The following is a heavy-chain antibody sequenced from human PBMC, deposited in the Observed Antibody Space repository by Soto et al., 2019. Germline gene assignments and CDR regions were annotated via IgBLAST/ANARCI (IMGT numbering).Heavy chain of an antibody. J-gene: IGHJ4*02. CDR3: TKDESYSSGWDPFDY. CDR1: GFTFNSYA. V-gene: IGHV3-23*01. D-gene: IGHD6-19*01. CDR2: ISGSGVIT. Sequence: GGSLRLSCAASGFTFNSYAMSWVRQAPGKGLEWVSAISGSGVITYYADSVKGRFTISRDNSKNTLYLQMNSLRAEDTAVYYCTKDESYSSGWDPFDYWGQGTLVTVSS.